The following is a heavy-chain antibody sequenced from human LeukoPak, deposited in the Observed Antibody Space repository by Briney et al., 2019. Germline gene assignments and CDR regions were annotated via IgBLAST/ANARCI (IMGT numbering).Heavy chain of an antibody. CDR2: ISYDGSNK. D-gene: IGHD5-18*01. Sequence: GGSLRLSCAASGFTFSSYAMHWVRQAPGKGLEWVAVISYDGSNKYYADSVKGRFTISRDNSKNTLYLQMNSLRAEDTALYHCARVGGSRYRGYSFAFDIWGQGTMVTVSS. CDR1: GFTFSSYA. J-gene: IGHJ3*02. CDR3: ARVGGSRYRGYSFAFDI. V-gene: IGHV3-30-3*01.